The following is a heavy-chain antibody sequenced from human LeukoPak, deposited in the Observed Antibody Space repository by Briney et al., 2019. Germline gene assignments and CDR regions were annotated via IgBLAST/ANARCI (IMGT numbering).Heavy chain of an antibody. CDR3: ARLYLSSGWYRFDY. D-gene: IGHD6-19*01. CDR1: GFTFSSYS. J-gene: IGHJ4*02. V-gene: IGHV3-21*01. Sequence: GGSLRLSCAASGFTFSSYSMNWVRQAPGKGLEWVSSISSSSSYIYYADSVKGRFTISRDNAKNSLYLQMNSLRAEDTAVYYCARLYLSSGWYRFDYWGQGTLVTVSS. CDR2: ISSSSSYI.